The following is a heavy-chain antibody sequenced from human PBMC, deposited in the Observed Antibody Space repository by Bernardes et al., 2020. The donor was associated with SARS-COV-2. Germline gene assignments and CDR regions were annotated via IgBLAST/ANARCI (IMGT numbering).Heavy chain of an antibody. CDR3: AKGQWLVRGYFDL. CDR2: IRGTGAIT. D-gene: IGHD6-19*01. J-gene: IGHJ2*01. V-gene: IGHV3-23*01. Sequence: GGSLRLSCTASGFTFSSYEMMWVRQAPGKGLEWVSGIRGTGAITYYADSVKGRFTISRDNSKNTLYLQMNSLRAEDTAVYYCAKGQWLVRGYFDLWGRGTLVTVSS. CDR1: GFTFSSYE.